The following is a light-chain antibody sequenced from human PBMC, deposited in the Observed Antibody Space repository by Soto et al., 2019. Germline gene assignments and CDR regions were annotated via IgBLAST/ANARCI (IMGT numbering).Light chain of an antibody. CDR1: QSVRSSE. CDR2: GAS. CDR3: QQYGSSPLT. J-gene: IGKJ4*01. Sequence: EIVLTQSPGTLSLSPGERATLSCRASQSVRSSELAWYQQKPGQAPRLLIYGASTRATAIPDRVSGSGSGTDFTRTISRLEHEDVAVYYCQQYGSSPLTFGGGTKVEFK. V-gene: IGKV3-20*01.